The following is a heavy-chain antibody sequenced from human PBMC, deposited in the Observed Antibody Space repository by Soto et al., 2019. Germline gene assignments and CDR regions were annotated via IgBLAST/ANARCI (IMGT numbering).Heavy chain of an antibody. CDR3: ASIKIFGVVTTIDP. CDR2: INHSGST. J-gene: IGHJ5*02. V-gene: IGHV4-34*01. D-gene: IGHD3-3*01. CDR1: GGSFSGYY. Sequence: PSETLSLTCAVYGGSFSGYYWGWIRQPPVEGLEWIGEINHSGSTTYNPSLKSRVTISVDKSKNQFSLKLSSVTAADTDVYYCASIKIFGVVTTIDPWGQGTLVTVS.